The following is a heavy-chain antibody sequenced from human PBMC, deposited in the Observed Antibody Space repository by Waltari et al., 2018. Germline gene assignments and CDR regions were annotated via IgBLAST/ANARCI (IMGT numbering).Heavy chain of an antibody. D-gene: IGHD6-13*01. Sequence: EVQLVQSGAEVKKPGESRKISCTGSGFTLSSYAMPWVRQAPGKGLEWVSAISGSGGSTYYADSVKGRFTISRDNSKNTLYLQMNSLRAEDTAVYYCAKDRIAAVIWDYWGQGTLVTVSS. J-gene: IGHJ4*02. CDR3: AKDRIAAVIWDY. CDR2: ISGSGGST. CDR1: GFTLSSYA. V-gene: IGHV3-23*04.